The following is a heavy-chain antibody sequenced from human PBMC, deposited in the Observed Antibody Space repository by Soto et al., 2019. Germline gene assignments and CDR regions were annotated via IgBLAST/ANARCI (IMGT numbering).Heavy chain of an antibody. J-gene: IGHJ4*02. Sequence: SETLSLTCAVYGGSFSGYYWSWIRQPPGKGLEWIGEINHSGSTNYNPSLKSRVTISVDTSKNQFSLKLSSVTAADTAVYYCARGKVGMVRGVIRVYYFDYWGQGTLVTVSS. V-gene: IGHV4-34*01. CDR1: GGSFSGYY. CDR3: ARGKVGMVRGVIRVYYFDY. D-gene: IGHD3-10*01. CDR2: INHSGST.